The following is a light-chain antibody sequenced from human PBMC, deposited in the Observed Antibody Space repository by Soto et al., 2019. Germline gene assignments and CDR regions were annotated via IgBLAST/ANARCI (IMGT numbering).Light chain of an antibody. Sequence: EIVLTQSPGTLSLSPRERATLSCRASQSVNDNYLAWYQHKPGQAPRLLIYGASSRAPGIPDRFSGSGSGTDFTLTISRLEPEDFAIYYCQQYAASPRTFGQQTQVEAK. CDR1: QSVNDNY. V-gene: IGKV3-20*01. J-gene: IGKJ1*01. CDR3: QQYAASPRT. CDR2: GAS.